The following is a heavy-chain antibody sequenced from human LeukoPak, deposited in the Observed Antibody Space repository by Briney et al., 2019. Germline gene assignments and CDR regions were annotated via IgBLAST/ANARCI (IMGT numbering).Heavy chain of an antibody. CDR3: ARVTVWSGYYFDY. D-gene: IGHD3-3*01. V-gene: IGHV4-59*01. J-gene: IGHJ4*02. CDR2: IYYSGST. CDR1: GGSISSYY. Sequence: SETLSLTCTVSGGSISSYYWSWIRQPPGKGLEWIGYIYYSGSTNYNPSLKSRVTISVDTSKNQFSLKPSSVTAADTAVYYCARVTVWSGYYFDYWGQGTLVTVSS.